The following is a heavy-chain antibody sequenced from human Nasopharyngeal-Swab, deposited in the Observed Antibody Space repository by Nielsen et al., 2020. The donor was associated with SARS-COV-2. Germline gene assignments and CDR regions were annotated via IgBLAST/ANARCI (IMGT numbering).Heavy chain of an antibody. CDR2: ISSSSSTI. Sequence: GGSLRLSCAASGFTFSSYGMHWVRQAPGKGLEWVSYISSSSSTIYYADSVKGRFTISRDNAKNSLYLQMNSLRAEDTAVYYCAPLTSSSWYLWGQGTLVTVSS. CDR3: APLTSSSWYL. CDR1: GFTFSSYG. J-gene: IGHJ4*02. D-gene: IGHD6-13*01. V-gene: IGHV3-48*04.